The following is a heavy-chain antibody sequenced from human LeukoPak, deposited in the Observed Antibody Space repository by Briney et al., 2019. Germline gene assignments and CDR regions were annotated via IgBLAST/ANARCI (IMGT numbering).Heavy chain of an antibody. CDR1: GFTFTSYA. CDR3: AKDYGDYPGMDV. D-gene: IGHD4-17*01. J-gene: IGHJ6*02. CDR2: ISGSGHST. Sequence: GGSLRLSCAVSGFTFTSYAMTWVRQAPGKGLEWVSDISGSGHSTNYADSVKGRFTISRDNSKNTLYLQMNSLRAEDTAVYYCAKDYGDYPGMDVWGQGTTVTVSS. V-gene: IGHV3-23*01.